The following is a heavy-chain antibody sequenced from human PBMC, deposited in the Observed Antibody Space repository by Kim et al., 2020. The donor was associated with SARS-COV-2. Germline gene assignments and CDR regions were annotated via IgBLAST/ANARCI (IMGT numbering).Heavy chain of an antibody. CDR2: ISGSGGST. CDR3: AKVTGGANSTPVLRYFDWLLGWFDR. D-gene: IGHD3-9*01. Sequence: GGSLRLSCAASGFTFSSYAMSWVRQAPGKGLEWVSAISGSGGSTYYADSVKGRFTISRDNSKNTLYLQMNSLRAEDTAVYYCAKVTGGANSTPVLRYFDWLLGWFDRWGQGTLVTVSS. J-gene: IGHJ5*02. V-gene: IGHV3-23*01. CDR1: GFTFSSYA.